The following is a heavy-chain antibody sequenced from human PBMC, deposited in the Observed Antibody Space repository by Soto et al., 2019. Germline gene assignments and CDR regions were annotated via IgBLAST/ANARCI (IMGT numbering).Heavy chain of an antibody. J-gene: IGHJ2*01. V-gene: IGHV3-23*01. Sequence: EVQLLESGGGLVQPGGSLRLSCAASGFTFSSYAMSWVRQAPGKGLEWVSAISGSGGSTYYADSVKGRLTISRHNSKNPLYLQMNSLRSEDTAVYYCEKLAVQEWLRFGYFDLWGRGILVTVSS. D-gene: IGHD5-12*01. CDR1: GFTFSSYA. CDR3: EKLAVQEWLRFGYFDL. CDR2: ISGSGGST.